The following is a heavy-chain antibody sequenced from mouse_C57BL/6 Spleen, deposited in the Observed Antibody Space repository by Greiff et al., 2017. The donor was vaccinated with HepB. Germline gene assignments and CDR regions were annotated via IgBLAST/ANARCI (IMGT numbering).Heavy chain of an antibody. V-gene: IGHV1-81*01. CDR1: GYTFTSYG. CDR3: ARWGSGAY. Sequence: QVQLQQSGAELARPGASVKLSCKASGYTFTSYGISWVKQRTGQGLEWIGEIYPRSGNTYYNEKFKGKATLTADKSSSTAYMELRSLTSEDSAVYFCARWGSGAYCGQGTLVTVSA. J-gene: IGHJ3*01. D-gene: IGHD1-1*02. CDR2: IYPRSGNT.